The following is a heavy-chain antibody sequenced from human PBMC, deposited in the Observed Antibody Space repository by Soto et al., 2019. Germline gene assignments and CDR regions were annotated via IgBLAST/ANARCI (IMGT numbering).Heavy chain of an antibody. CDR2: IRSKAYGGTT. V-gene: IGHV3-49*03. D-gene: IGHD1-7*01. Sequence: PGGSLRLSCTASGFTFGDYAMSWFRQAPGKGLEWVGFIRSKAYGGTTEYAASVKGRFTISRDDSKSIAYLQMNSLKTEDTAVYYCTREKAGTILRPAPADYWGQGTLVTVSS. CDR3: TREKAGTILRPAPADY. CDR1: GFTFGDYA. J-gene: IGHJ4*02.